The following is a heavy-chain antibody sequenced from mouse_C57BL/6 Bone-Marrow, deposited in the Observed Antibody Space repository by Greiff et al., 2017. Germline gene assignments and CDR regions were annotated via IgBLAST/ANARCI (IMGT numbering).Heavy chain of an antibody. CDR3: ARSTGLGWFAY. CDR2: IYWDDAT. Sequence: QVTLKECGPGILQSSQTLSLTCSFSGFSLRTSGMGVSWIRQPSGKGLEWLAHIYWDDATRYNPSLKRRLTISKDTSRNQVFLKSTSVDTADTATYYCARSTGLGWFAYGGQGTLVTVSA. J-gene: IGHJ3*01. CDR1: GFSLRTSGMG. D-gene: IGHD2-4*01. V-gene: IGHV8-12*01.